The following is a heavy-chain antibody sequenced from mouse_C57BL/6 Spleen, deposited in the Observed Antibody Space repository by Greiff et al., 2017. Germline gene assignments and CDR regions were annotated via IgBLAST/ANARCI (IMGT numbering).Heavy chain of an antibody. V-gene: IGHV1-5*01. J-gene: IGHJ4*01. CDR3: TRYWDVGYYAMDY. CDR2: IYPGNSDT. D-gene: IGHD4-1*01. CDR1: GYTFTSYW. Sequence: VQLQQSGTVLARPGASVKMSCKTSGYTFTSYWMHWVKQRPGQGLEWIGAIYPGNSDTSYNQKFKGKAKLTAVTSASTAYMELSSLTNEDSAVYYCTRYWDVGYYAMDYWGQGTSVTVSS.